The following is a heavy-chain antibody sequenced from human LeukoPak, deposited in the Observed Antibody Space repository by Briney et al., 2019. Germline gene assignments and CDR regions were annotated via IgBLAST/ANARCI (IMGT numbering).Heavy chain of an antibody. V-gene: IGHV3-23*01. CDR1: GLTFSSYA. CDR3: ARGRYYYDNSDAFET. J-gene: IGHJ3*02. D-gene: IGHD3-22*01. CDR2: ISGSGSST. Sequence: PGGSLRLSCAASGLTFSSYAMSWVRQAPGKGLEGVSAISGSGSSTYYADSVKGRFTISRDNSKNTLYMHMNSLRAQDTAVYHCARGRYYYDNSDAFETWGQGKMVTVSS.